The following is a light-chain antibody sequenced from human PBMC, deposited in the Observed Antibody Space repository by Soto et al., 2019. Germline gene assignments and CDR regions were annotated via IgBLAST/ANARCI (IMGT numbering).Light chain of an antibody. Sequence: QSALTQPASVSGSPGQSITISCTGTSSDVGSYNLVSWYQQHPGKAPKLMIYEGNKRPSGVSNRFSGSKSGNTASLTISGLQAEDEADYDCCSYAGSSTSRVFGGGTKVTVL. CDR1: SSDVGSYNL. J-gene: IGLJ2*01. CDR2: EGN. CDR3: CSYAGSSTSRV. V-gene: IGLV2-23*01.